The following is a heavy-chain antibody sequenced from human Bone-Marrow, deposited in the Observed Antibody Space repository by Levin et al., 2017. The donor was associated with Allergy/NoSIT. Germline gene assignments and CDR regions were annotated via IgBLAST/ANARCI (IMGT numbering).Heavy chain of an antibody. V-gene: IGHV3-7*01. CDR3: ARLDYYDSSQFDY. CDR1: GFTFNIYW. CDR2: IKQDGSEK. J-gene: IGHJ4*02. D-gene: IGHD3-22*01. Sequence: GESLKISCAASGFTFNIYWMSWVRQSPGKGLECVANIKQDGSEKHLVDSVKGRFTISRDNAKNSLYLQLNSLRAEDTAVYYCARLDYYDSSQFDYWGQGTLVTVSS.